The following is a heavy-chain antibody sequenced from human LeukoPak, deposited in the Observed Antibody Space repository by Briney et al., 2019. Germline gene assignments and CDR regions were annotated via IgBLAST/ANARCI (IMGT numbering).Heavy chain of an antibody. Sequence: ASVKVSCKASGYTFTSYYMHWVRQAPGQGLEWMGIINPSGGSTSYAQKFQGRVTITRNTSISTAYMELSSLRSEDTAVYYCAREYSSSSGFDYWGQGTLVTVSS. D-gene: IGHD6-6*01. V-gene: IGHV1-46*01. J-gene: IGHJ4*02. CDR1: GYTFTSYY. CDR2: INPSGGST. CDR3: AREYSSSSGFDY.